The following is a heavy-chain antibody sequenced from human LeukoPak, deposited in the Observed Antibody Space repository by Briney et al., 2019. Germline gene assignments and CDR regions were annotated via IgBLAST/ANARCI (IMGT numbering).Heavy chain of an antibody. D-gene: IGHD1-26*01. CDR2: ISSSNKYI. CDR3: AKGEADLDY. V-gene: IGHV3-21*01. J-gene: IGHJ4*02. CDR1: GFTFSIYS. Sequence: PGGSLRLSCAASGFTFSIYSMSWVRQAPGKGLEWVSYISSSNKYIYYADSVKGRFTISRDNAKNSLYLQMNSLRAEDTAVYYCAKGEADLDYWGQGTLVTVSS.